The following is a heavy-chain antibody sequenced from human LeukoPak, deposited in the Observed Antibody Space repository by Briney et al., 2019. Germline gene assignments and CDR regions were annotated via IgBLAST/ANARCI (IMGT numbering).Heavy chain of an antibody. V-gene: IGHV4-59*01. CDR1: GGSISSYY. D-gene: IGHD3-3*01. Sequence: SETLSLTCTVSGGSISSYYWSWIRQPPGKGLEWIGYIYYGGSTNYNPSPKSRVTISVDTSKNQFSPKLSSVTAADTAVYYCARAGGYYDFWRGYYISVYFDYWGQGTLVTVSS. CDR2: IYYGGST. J-gene: IGHJ4*02. CDR3: ARAGGYYDFWRGYYISVYFDY.